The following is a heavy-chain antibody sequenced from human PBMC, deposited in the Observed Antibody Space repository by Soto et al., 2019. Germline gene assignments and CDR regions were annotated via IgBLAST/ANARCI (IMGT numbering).Heavy chain of an antibody. CDR1: GSTFSSYA. Sequence: GGSLRLSCAASGSTFSSYAMHWVRQAPGKGLEWVAVIWYDGSNEDYADSVKGRFTISRDNSKNTLHLQMNSLRAEDTAVYYCARGTGYFYYGLDVWGQGTTVTVSS. J-gene: IGHJ6*02. D-gene: IGHD1-1*01. CDR2: IWYDGSNE. V-gene: IGHV3-33*01. CDR3: ARGTGYFYYGLDV.